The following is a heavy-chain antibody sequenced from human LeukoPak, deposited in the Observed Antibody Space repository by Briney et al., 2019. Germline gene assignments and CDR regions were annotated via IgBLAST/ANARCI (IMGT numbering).Heavy chain of an antibody. V-gene: IGHV3-30-3*01. CDR3: ARVISTGTGGRGYFDN. D-gene: IGHD2-8*02. CDR2: ISYDGTNN. Sequence: GRSLRLSCAASGDTFSSYTMSWVRQAPGKGLEWVAIISYDGTNNYYADSVKGRFTISRDNSRNTLYLQLNSPRAEDTALYFCARVISTGTGGRGYFDNWGQGTLVTVSP. CDR1: GDTFSSYT. J-gene: IGHJ4*02.